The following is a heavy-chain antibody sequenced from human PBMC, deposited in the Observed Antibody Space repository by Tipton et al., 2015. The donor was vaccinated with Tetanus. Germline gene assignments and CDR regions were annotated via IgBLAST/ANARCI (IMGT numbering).Heavy chain of an antibody. V-gene: IGHV4-39*01. Sequence: TLSLTCIVSGGSISSSYWGWIRQPPGKGLEWIGSIYYSGSTYYNPSLKSRVTISVDTSKNQFSLKLSSVTAADTAVYYCATAEGGYWFDPWGQGTLVTVSS. CDR2: IYYSGST. CDR3: ATAEGGYWFDP. D-gene: IGHD3-16*01. J-gene: IGHJ5*02. CDR1: GGSISSSY.